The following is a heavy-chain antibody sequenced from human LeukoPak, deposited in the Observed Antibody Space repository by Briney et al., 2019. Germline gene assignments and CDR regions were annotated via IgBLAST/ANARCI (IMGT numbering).Heavy chain of an antibody. V-gene: IGHV4-30-2*01. Sequence: SQTLSLTCTVSGGSISSGGYYWSWIRQPPGKGLEWIGEINHSGSTNYNPSLKSRVTISVDTSKNQFSLKLSSVTAADTAVYYCARLGAFDIWGQGTMVTVSS. CDR3: ARLGAFDI. CDR1: GGSISSGGYY. CDR2: INHSGST. J-gene: IGHJ3*02.